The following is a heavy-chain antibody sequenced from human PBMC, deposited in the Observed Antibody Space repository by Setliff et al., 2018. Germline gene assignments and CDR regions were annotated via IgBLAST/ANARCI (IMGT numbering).Heavy chain of an antibody. CDR2: ISAYNGNT. J-gene: IGHJ4*02. V-gene: IGHV1-18*01. D-gene: IGHD6-13*01. CDR1: GYTFTSYG. Sequence: ASVKVSCKASGYTFTSYGISWVRQAPGQGLEWMGWISAYNGNTNYAQKLQGRVTMTTDTPTSTAYMELRSLRSDDTAVYYCARDPHPGSIAAAGSGYWGQGTLVTVSS. CDR3: ARDPHPGSIAAAGSGY.